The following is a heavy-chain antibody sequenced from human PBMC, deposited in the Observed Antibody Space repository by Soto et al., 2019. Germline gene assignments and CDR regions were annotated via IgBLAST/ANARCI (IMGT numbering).Heavy chain of an antibody. CDR1: GDSISTVHYY. CDR2: IYYGGST. Sequence: QVQLQESGPGLVKPSQTLSLTCAVSGDSISTVHYYWSWIRQPPGKGLEWIGYIYYGGSTYYNPSPRGRATISADTSKNPCSLQLRSATAADPALYYWARGYYSASSAWPPGAWGQGTLVTVSS. CDR3: ARGYYSASSAWPPGA. J-gene: IGHJ4*02. D-gene: IGHD3-22*01. V-gene: IGHV4-30-4*01.